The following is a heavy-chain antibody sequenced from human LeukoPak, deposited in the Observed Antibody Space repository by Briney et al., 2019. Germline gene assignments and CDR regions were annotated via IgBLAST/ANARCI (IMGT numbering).Heavy chain of an antibody. V-gene: IGHV3-33*06. CDR1: GFTFSSYG. J-gene: IGHJ4*02. Sequence: GGSLRLSCAASGFTFSSYGMHWVCQAPGKGLEWVAVIWYDGSNKYCADSVKGRFTISRDNSKNTLYLQMNSLRAEDTAVYYCAKDLAAAGNSDYWGQGTLVTVSS. D-gene: IGHD6-13*01. CDR3: AKDLAAAGNSDY. CDR2: IWYDGSNK.